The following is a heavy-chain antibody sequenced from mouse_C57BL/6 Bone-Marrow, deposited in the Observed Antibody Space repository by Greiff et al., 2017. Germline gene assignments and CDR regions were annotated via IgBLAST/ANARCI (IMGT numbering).Heavy chain of an antibody. J-gene: IGHJ3*01. CDR2: IYPGSGNT. CDR1: GYTFTDYY. V-gene: IGHV1-76*01. CDR3: ARDYYGSSYGLWFAY. D-gene: IGHD1-1*01. Sequence: QVQLQQPGAELVRPGASVKLSCKASGYTFTDYYINWVKQRPGQGLEWIARIYPGSGNTYYNEKFKGKATLTAEKSSSTAYMQLSSLTSEDSAVYFGARDYYGSSYGLWFAYWGQGTLVTVSA.